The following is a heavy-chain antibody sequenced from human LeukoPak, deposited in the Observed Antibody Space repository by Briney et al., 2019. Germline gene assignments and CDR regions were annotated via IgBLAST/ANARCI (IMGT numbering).Heavy chain of an antibody. CDR1: GITFSNYW. J-gene: IGHJ4*02. CDR2: IKQDGSEK. CDR3: AKDQNPYGDYLPTHFDY. V-gene: IGHV3-7*03. D-gene: IGHD4-17*01. Sequence: LAGGSLRLSCAASGITFSNYWMSWVRQAPGKGLEWVANIKQDGSEKHYVDSVKGRFTISRDNAKNSLYLQMNSLRAEDTAVYYCAKDQNPYGDYLPTHFDYWGQGTLVTVSS.